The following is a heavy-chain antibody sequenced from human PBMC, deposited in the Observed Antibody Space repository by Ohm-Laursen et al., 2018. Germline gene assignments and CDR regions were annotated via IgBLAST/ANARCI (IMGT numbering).Heavy chain of an antibody. CDR2: ISWNSGSI. V-gene: IGHV3-9*01. J-gene: IGHJ3*02. D-gene: IGHD3-22*01. Sequence: SLRLSCTAPGFTFDDYAMHWVRQAPGKGLEWVSGISWNSGSIGYADSVKGRFTISRDNAKNSLYLQMNSLRAEDTALYYCAKDLYYYDSSGSDAFDIWGQGTMVTVSS. CDR1: GFTFDDYA. CDR3: AKDLYYYDSSGSDAFDI.